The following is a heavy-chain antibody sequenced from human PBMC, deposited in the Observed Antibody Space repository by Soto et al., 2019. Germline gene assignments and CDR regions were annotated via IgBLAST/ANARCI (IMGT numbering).Heavy chain of an antibody. V-gene: IGHV4-34*01. D-gene: IGHD3-3*01. Sequence: SETLSLTCAVYGGSFSGYYWSWIRQPPGKGLEWIGEINHSGSTNYNPSLKSRVTISVDTSKNQFSLKLGSVTAADTAVYYCARGEILTIFGVDPRSSDFDYWGQGTLVTVSS. CDR3: ARGEILTIFGVDPRSSDFDY. CDR2: INHSGST. J-gene: IGHJ4*02. CDR1: GGSFSGYY.